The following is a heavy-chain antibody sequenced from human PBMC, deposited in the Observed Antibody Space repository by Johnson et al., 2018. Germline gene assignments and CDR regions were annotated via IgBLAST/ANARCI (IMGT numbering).Heavy chain of an antibody. D-gene: IGHD7-27*01. Sequence: VQLLESGGGVVQPGRSLRLSCAASGFTFMNYGMHWVRQAPGKGLEWVAGTSYDGGNKYYADSVKGRFTISRDNSKNTLYLQMNSLRAEDTAVFYCAKDTASDLGLGCYSYYYMNVWGKGTTVTVSS. V-gene: IGHV3-30*18. CDR1: GFTFMNYG. CDR2: TSYDGGNK. J-gene: IGHJ6*03. CDR3: AKDTASDLGLGCYSYYYMNV.